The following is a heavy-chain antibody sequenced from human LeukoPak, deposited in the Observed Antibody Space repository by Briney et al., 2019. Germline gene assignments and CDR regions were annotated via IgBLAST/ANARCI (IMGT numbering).Heavy chain of an antibody. V-gene: IGHV4-30-4*01. CDR1: GGSISSGDYY. Sequence: SETLSLTCTVSGGSISSGDYYWSWIRQPPGKGLEWIGYIYYSGSTYYNPSPKSRVTISVDTSKNQFSLKLSSVTAADTAVYYCAREGSECGGDCYEGDAFDIWGQGTMVTVSS. D-gene: IGHD2-21*02. CDR2: IYYSGST. CDR3: AREGSECGGDCYEGDAFDI. J-gene: IGHJ3*02.